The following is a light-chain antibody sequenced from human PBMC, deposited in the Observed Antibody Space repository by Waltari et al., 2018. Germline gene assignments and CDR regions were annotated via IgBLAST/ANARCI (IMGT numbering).Light chain of an antibody. CDR3: QVWDSGSDHVV. J-gene: IGLJ2*01. Sequence: SYVLTQPPSVSVAPGQTARITCGGNSVGRQSVPWYRQRPGQAPVLVVSDDSDRPSGIPERFSASASGNTATLTISGVEAGDEADYYCQVWDSGSDHVVFGGGTKLTVL. CDR1: SVGRQS. CDR2: DDS. V-gene: IGLV3-21*02.